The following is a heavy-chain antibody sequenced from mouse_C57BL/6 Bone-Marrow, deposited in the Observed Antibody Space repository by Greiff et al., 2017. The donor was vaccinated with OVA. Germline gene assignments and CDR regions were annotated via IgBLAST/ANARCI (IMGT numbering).Heavy chain of an antibody. J-gene: IGHJ1*03. D-gene: IGHD2-3*01. CDR2: IYPRSGNT. Sequence: VHLVESGAELARPGASVKLSCKASGYTFTSYGISWVKQRTGQGLEWIGEIYPRSGNTYYNEKFKGKATLTADKSSSTAYMELRSLTSEDSAVYFCARDCYSRWYFDVWGTGTTVTVSS. CDR1: GYTFTSYG. CDR3: ARDCYSRWYFDV. V-gene: IGHV1-81*01.